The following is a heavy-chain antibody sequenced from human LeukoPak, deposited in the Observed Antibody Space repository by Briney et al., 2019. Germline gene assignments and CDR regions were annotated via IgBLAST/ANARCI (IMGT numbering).Heavy chain of an antibody. D-gene: IGHD2-2*01. CDR3: ARVVVPAAMGGDYYYMDV. Sequence: GGSLRLSCAASGFTFSSYSMNWVRQAPGKGLEWVSSISSSSSYIYYADSVKGRFTISRDNAKNSLYLQMNSLRAEDTAVYYCARVVVPAAMGGDYYYMDVWGKGTTVTVSS. V-gene: IGHV3-21*01. CDR1: GFTFSSYS. J-gene: IGHJ6*03. CDR2: ISSSSSYI.